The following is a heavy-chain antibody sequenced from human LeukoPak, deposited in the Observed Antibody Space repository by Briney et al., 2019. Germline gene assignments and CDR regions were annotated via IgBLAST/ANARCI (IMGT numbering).Heavy chain of an antibody. J-gene: IGHJ5*02. CDR3: AKDRYCSSSSCYAGQFDP. CDR1: GFTFSSYA. D-gene: IGHD2-2*01. V-gene: IGHV3-23*01. Sequence: GGSLRLSCAASGFTFSSYAMSWVRQAPGKGLEWVSAIGGSGVITYYADSVKGRFTISRDNSKNALYLQMNTLRAEDTAVYYCAKDRYCSSSSCYAGQFDPWGPGTLVAVSS. CDR2: IGGSGVIT.